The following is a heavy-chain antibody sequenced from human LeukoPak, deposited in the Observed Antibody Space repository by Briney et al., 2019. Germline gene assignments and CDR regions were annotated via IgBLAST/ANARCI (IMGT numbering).Heavy chain of an antibody. J-gene: IGHJ4*02. V-gene: IGHV3-74*03. CDR3: VNYGWGRPA. CDR2: IKSDGSDT. Sequence: GGSLRLSCVASGFTFSSYWMQWVRQAPGKGLVWVSRIKSDGSDTTYADSVKGRFTISRDNAKNMLYLQMNSLRAEDTAVYYCVNYGWGRPAWGQGTLVTVSS. D-gene: IGHD3-10*01. CDR1: GFTFSSYW.